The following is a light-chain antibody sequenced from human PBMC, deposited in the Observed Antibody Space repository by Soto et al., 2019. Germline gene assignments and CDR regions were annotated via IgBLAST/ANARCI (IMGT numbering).Light chain of an antibody. J-gene: IGLJ2*01. Sequence: QSALTQPPSASGTPGQRVTISCSGSSSNIGSNSANWYQHLPGTAPKLLIYNNNHRPSGVPDRFSGSKSGTSASLAISGLQSEDEADYYCAAWDDSLNGHVLFGGGTKLTVL. CDR2: NNN. V-gene: IGLV1-44*01. CDR3: AAWDDSLNGHVL. CDR1: SSNIGSNS.